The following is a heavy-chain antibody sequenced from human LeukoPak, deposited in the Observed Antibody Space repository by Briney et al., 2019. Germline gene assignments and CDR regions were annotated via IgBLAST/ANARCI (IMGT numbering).Heavy chain of an antibody. D-gene: IGHD2-21*02. J-gene: IGHJ4*02. V-gene: IGHV4-39*01. CDR1: GGSISTSSYF. CDR2: IYYSGST. Sequence: PSETLSLTCTISGGSISTSSYFWGWIRQPPGKGLERIGSIYYSGSTYYNPSLKSRVTISVDTSKNQFSLKLSSVTAADTAVYYCAMIRDCGGDCYDFDYWGQGTLVTVSS. CDR3: AMIRDCGGDCYDFDY.